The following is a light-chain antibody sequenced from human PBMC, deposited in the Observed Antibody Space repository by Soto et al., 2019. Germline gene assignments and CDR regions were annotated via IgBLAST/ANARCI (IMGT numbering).Light chain of an antibody. V-gene: IGLV1-44*01. CDR2: SNN. J-gene: IGLJ1*01. CDR1: SSNIGSNT. Sequence: QSVLTQPPSASGTPGQRVTISCSGSSSNIGSNTVNWYQQLPGTAPKLLIYSNNQRPSGVPDRFSGSKSGTSAALAISGLQSEDEADYDCAAWDDSLNCCVSGTGTKLTVL. CDR3: AAWDDSLNCCV.